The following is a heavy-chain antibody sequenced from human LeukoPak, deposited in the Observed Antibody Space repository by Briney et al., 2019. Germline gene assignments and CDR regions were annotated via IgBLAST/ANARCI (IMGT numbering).Heavy chain of an antibody. V-gene: IGHV3-21*01. J-gene: IGHJ3*02. CDR1: GFTFSSYS. D-gene: IGHD2-2*01. Sequence: PGGSLRLSCAASGFTFSSYSMNWVRQAPGKGLEWVSSISSSSSYIYYADSVEGRFTISRDDAKNSLYLQVNSLRAEDTAVYYCARGGNQMLWNAFDIWGQGTMVTVSS. CDR2: ISSSSSYI. CDR3: ARGGNQMLWNAFDI.